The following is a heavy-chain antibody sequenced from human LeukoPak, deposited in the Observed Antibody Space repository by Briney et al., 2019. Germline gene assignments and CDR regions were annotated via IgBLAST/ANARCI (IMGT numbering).Heavy chain of an antibody. V-gene: IGHV4-38-2*02. CDR3: ARRSSIVGATLA. CDR2: IYHSGST. Sequence: SETLSLTCTVSGYSISSGYYWGWIRQPPGKGLEWIGSIYHSGSTYYNPSLKSRVTISVDTSKNKFSLKLSSVTAADTAVYYCARRSSIVGATLAWGQGTLVTVSS. D-gene: IGHD1-26*01. J-gene: IGHJ5*02. CDR1: GYSISSGYY.